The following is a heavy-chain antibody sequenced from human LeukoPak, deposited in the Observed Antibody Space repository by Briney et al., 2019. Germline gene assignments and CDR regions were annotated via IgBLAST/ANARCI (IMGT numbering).Heavy chain of an antibody. J-gene: IGHJ6*02. CDR2: IIPIFGTA. CDR1: GGTFSSYA. Sequence: ASVKVSCKASGGTFSSYAISWVRQAPGQGLEWMGGIIPIFGTASYAQKFQGRVTITADESTSTAYMELSSLRSEDTAVYYCARGPYYYYGMDVWGQGTTVTVSS. CDR3: ARGPYYYYGMDV. V-gene: IGHV1-69*01.